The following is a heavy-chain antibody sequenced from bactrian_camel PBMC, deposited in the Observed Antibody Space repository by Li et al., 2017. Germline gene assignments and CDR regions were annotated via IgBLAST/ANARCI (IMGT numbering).Heavy chain of an antibody. Sequence: HVQLVESGGGSAQPGGSLRLSCVASGYEFSTGCMGWFRQFPGKDRQVVAGLSGHGVTMYVDSVKGRFTISKDDAKNTLYLQMNSLKPDDSAMYYCAAGCKVAGTWSFESDFRYWGQGTQVTVS. CDR2: LSGHGVT. CDR3: AAGCKVAGTWSFESDFRY. J-gene: IGHJ6*01. CDR1: GYEFSTGC. D-gene: IGHD1*01. V-gene: IGHV3S53*01.